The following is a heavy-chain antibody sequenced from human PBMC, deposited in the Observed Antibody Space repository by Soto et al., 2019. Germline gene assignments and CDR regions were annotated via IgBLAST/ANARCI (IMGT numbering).Heavy chain of an antibody. D-gene: IGHD2-15*01. CDR2: INSDGSST. V-gene: IGHV3-74*01. Sequence: GGSLRLSCAASGFTFSSYWMHWVRQAPGKGLVWVSRINSDGSSTSYADSVKGRFTISRDNAKNTLYLQMNSLRAEDTAVYYCARGDIPGLNNYYMDVWGKGTTVTVSS. CDR1: GFTFSSYW. CDR3: ARGDIPGLNNYYMDV. J-gene: IGHJ6*03.